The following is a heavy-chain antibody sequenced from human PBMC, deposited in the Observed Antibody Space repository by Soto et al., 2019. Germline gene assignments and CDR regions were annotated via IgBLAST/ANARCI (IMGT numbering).Heavy chain of an antibody. J-gene: IGHJ6*03. CDR3: ASAPLWFGELLYYYYYMDV. D-gene: IGHD3-10*01. Sequence: GGSLRLSCAASGFTFSSYAMSWVRQAPGKGLEWVSAISGSGGSTYYADSVKGRFTISRDNSKNTLYLQMNSLRAEDTAVYYCASAPLWFGELLYYYYYMDVWGKGTTVTV. V-gene: IGHV3-23*01. CDR1: GFTFSSYA. CDR2: ISGSGGST.